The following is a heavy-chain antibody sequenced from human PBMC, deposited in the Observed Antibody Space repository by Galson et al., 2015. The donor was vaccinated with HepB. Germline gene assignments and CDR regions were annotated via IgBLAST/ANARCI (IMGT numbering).Heavy chain of an antibody. V-gene: IGHV2-5*01. J-gene: IGHJ3*02. CDR3: ARRRYCSSAACYKNAFDI. D-gene: IGHD2-2*02. CDR1: GFSLSTGGVA. Sequence: PALVKPTQTLTLTCTFSGFSLSTGGVAVGWIRQPPGKALEWLAVIYWNGDKYYSSFLKSRLPTTEDTSTNQVVLTKTNMDPADTGTYYCARRRYCSSAACYKNAFDIWGQGTMVTVSS. CDR2: IYWNGDK.